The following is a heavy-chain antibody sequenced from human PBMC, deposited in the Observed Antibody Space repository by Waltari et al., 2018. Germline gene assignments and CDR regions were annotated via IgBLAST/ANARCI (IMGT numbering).Heavy chain of an antibody. CDR2: IYHSGGT. CDR3: ARGAAAGPFQH. V-gene: IGHV4-38-2*01. CDR1: GYSISSGYY. Sequence: QVQLQESGPGLVKPSETLSLTCAVSGYSISSGYYWGGIRQPPGKGLEWIGSIYHSGGTDYNPALKSRVTISVDTSKNQFSLKLSSVTAADTAVYYCARGAAAGPFQHWGQGTLVTVSS. D-gene: IGHD6-13*01. J-gene: IGHJ1*01.